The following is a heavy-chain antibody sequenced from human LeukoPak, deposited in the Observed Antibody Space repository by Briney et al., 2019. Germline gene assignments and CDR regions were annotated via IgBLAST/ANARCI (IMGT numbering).Heavy chain of an antibody. CDR3: AKDPQLVTSYYYYMDV. CDR2: IRFDGSNE. Sequence: GGSLRLPCAASGFTFTNYGMHWVRQAPGKGLQWVAFIRFDGSNEYYADSVKGRFTISRDNSKNTLYLQMNSLRAEDTAVYYCAKDPQLVTSYYYYMDVWGKGTPVTVSS. D-gene: IGHD1-1*01. J-gene: IGHJ6*03. CDR1: GFTFTNYG. V-gene: IGHV3-30*02.